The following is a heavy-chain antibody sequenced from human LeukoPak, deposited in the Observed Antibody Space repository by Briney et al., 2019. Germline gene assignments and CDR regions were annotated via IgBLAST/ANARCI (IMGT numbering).Heavy chain of an antibody. V-gene: IGHV4-39*02. Sequence: SETLSLTCIVSGGSLSSRSSYWGWIRQPPGKGLEWIGIIFSGGSTYYNPSLKSRFTIPVDTSKNHFSLKLGSVTAADTAGYYCARDRGRGWLDQRGAFDIWGQGTMVTVSS. D-gene: IGHD6-19*01. CDR3: ARDRGRGWLDQRGAFDI. J-gene: IGHJ3*02. CDR2: IFSGGST. CDR1: GGSLSSRSSY.